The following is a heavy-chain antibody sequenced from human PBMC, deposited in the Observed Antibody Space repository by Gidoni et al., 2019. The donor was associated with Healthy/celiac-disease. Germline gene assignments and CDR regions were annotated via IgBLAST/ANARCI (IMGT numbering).Heavy chain of an antibody. Sequence: QVQLVQSGAEVKKPGASVKVSCKASGYTCTSYGISGVRQDPGQGLEWMGWISAYNVNTNYAQRVQGRVTMTTDTSTSTAYMWLRSLRSDDTAVYYCARVRVGGGVDYWGQGTLVTVSS. D-gene: IGHD2-21*01. CDR3: ARVRVGGGVDY. J-gene: IGHJ4*02. CDR2: ISAYNVNT. V-gene: IGHV1-18*01. CDR1: GYTCTSYG.